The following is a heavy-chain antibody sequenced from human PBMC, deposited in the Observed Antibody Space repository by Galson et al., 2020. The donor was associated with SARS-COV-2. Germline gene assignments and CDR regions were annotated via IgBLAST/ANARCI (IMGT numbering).Heavy chain of an antibody. V-gene: IGHV4-31*03. J-gene: IGHJ3*02. CDR3: ARVSQYAGEQPHAFDI. D-gene: IGHD3-16*01. Sequence: SETLSLTCPVSGGSISSGGYYWSWSRQHTGKGLEWIGYLYYSGSTYYNPSLKSRVTISVDTSKNQFSLKLSSVTAADTAVYYCARVSQYAGEQPHAFDIWGQGTMVTVSS. CDR2: LYYSGST. CDR1: GGSISSGGYY.